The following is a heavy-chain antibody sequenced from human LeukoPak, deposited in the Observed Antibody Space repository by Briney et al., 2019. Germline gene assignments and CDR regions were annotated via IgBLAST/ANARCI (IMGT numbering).Heavy chain of an antibody. CDR1: GFTFSRYS. J-gene: IGHJ3*02. D-gene: IGHD6-13*01. CDR3: AKDTMAAAGPGAFDI. V-gene: IGHV3-30-3*01. Sequence: PGGSLRLSCAASGFTFSRYSMHWVRQAPGKGLEWVAVISYDGSNKYYADSVKGRFTISRDNPKNSLYLQMNSLRAEDMALYYCAKDTMAAAGPGAFDIWGQGTMVTVSS. CDR2: ISYDGSNK.